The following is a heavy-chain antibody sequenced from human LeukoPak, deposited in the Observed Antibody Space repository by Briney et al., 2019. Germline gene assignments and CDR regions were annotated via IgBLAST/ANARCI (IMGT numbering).Heavy chain of an antibody. V-gene: IGHV3-30*02. CDR1: GFTLSNYG. D-gene: IGHD6-13*01. J-gene: IGHJ4*02. Sequence: GGSLRLSCAVSGFTLSNYGMHWVRQAPGKGPEWVAFIRHDGSNTNYADSVKGRFTISRDSSKNTLYLQMNSLRAEDTAVYYCAGAGYSSSWSGVYYFDYWGQGTLVTVSS. CDR3: AGAGYSSSWSGVYYFDY. CDR2: IRHDGSNT.